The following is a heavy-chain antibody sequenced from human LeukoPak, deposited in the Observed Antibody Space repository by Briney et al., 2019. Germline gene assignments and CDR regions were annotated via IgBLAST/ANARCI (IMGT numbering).Heavy chain of an antibody. CDR2: IFSGDEK. V-gene: IGHV2-26*01. J-gene: IGHJ5*02. CDR1: GFSLSDGRMG. CDR3: VRIVIGRAGSRQRWFDP. Sequence: ASGPVLVKPTETLTLTCTVSGFSLSDGRMGVTWIRQPPGKALEWLAHIFSGDEKVSNTSLKTRLTISKDTSRSQVILSMTNVDHPDTGTYCGVRIVIGRAGSRQRWFDPWGQGILVIVSS. D-gene: IGHD2-15*01.